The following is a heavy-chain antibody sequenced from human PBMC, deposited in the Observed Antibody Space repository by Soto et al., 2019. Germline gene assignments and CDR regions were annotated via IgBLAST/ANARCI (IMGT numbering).Heavy chain of an antibody. J-gene: IGHJ3*01. D-gene: IGHD1-26*01. CDR3: AREFVVPVGDSGTYDTFDV. V-gene: IGHV1-69*04. CDR1: GGTFTSQK. Sequence: SVKVSCKASGGTFTSQKISWVRQAPGQGPEWMGRIIPIIGVPNYARKFQGRVTITAEKSTSTAYMELTSLRTEDTAMYYCAREFVVPVGDSGTYDTFDVWGQGTMVTVSS. CDR2: IIPIIGVP.